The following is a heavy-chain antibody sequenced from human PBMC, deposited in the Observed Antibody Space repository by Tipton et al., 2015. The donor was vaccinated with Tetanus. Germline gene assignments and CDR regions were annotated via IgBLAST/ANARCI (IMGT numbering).Heavy chain of an antibody. D-gene: IGHD3-3*01. CDR3: ARHQSGYFTPFDY. CDR2: IYESVDT. Sequence: TLSLTCTVSGGSIRGGTFYWGWIRQPPGKGLEWIGSIYESVDTYYIPSLKSRVTISVDTSKNQFSLNLNSMAAADTGVYYCARHQSGYFTPFDYWGQGNLVTVSS. CDR1: GGSIRGGTFY. V-gene: IGHV4-39*01. J-gene: IGHJ4*02.